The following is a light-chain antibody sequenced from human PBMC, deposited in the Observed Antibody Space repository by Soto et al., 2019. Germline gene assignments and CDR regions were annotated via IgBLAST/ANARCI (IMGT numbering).Light chain of an antibody. CDR3: QQRSNSPVT. CDR1: QSVSSY. J-gene: IGKJ1*01. CDR2: DAS. V-gene: IGKV3-11*01. Sequence: EIVLTQSPATLSLSPGERATLSCRASQSVSSYLAWYQQKPGQAPRLLIYDASSRATGIPARFSGSGSETEFTLTIRSLEPEDFAVYYCQQRSNSPVTFGQGTRVEIK.